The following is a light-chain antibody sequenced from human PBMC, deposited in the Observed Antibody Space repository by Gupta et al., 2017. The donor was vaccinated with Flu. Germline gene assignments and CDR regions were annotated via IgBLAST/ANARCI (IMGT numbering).Light chain of an antibody. CDR3: GTWDSSLSVRV. CDR1: SSNIGNNY. V-gene: IGLV1-51*02. Sequence: QSVLTPPPPVSAVPGQKVTISCYGSSSNIGNNYVSWYQQLPGTAPKLLIYENNKRPSGIPDRFSGSKSGTSATLGITGLQTGDEADYYCGTWDSSLSVRVFGGGTKLTVL. CDR2: ENN. J-gene: IGLJ3*02.